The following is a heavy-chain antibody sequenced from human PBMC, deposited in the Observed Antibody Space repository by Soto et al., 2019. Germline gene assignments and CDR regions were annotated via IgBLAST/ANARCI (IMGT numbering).Heavy chain of an antibody. Sequence: QVQLVQSGAEVKKPGSSVKVSCKASGGTFSSYTISWVRQAPGQGLEWMGRIIPILGIANYAQKFQGRVTITADKSTRTAYMEQSSLRSEDTAVYYCAREQYYDILTGYRDYYYYYGMDVWGQGTTVTVSS. D-gene: IGHD3-9*01. V-gene: IGHV1-69*08. CDR2: IIPILGIA. J-gene: IGHJ6*02. CDR1: GGTFSSYT. CDR3: AREQYYDILTGYRDYYYYYGMDV.